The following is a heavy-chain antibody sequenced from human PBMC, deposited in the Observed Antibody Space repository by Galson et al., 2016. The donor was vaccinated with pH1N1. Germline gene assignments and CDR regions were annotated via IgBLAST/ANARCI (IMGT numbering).Heavy chain of an antibody. D-gene: IGHD3-3*01. Sequence: SVKVSCKASGGTFSHYVINWVRQAPGQGLEWMGGIIVVFGTVNYAEKFQGRVTIAADESTSTAYMELKNLRSEDTAVYCCAKDRVLRVLERSPYDYYGMDVWGQGTTVAGSS. V-gene: IGHV1-69*13. CDR1: GGTFSHYV. CDR2: IIVVFGTV. J-gene: IGHJ6*02. CDR3: AKDRVLRVLERSPYDYYGMDV.